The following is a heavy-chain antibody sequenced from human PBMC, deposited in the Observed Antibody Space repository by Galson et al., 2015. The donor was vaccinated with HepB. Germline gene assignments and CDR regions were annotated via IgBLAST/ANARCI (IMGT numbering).Heavy chain of an antibody. J-gene: IGHJ4*02. V-gene: IGHV3-30*03. CDR3: ARDEVAGSGSLSN. CDR2: ISYDGSNK. Sequence: SLRLSCAASGFTFSSYGMHWVRQAPGKGLEWVAVISYDGSNKYYADSVKGRFTISRDNAKNTLYLQMNGLRADDTAVYYCARDEVAGSGSLSNWGQGTLVTVSS. CDR1: GFTFSSYG. D-gene: IGHD3-10*01.